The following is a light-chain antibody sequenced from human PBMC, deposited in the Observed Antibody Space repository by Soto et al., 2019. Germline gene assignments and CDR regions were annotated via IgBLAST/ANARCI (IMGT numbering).Light chain of an antibody. V-gene: IGKV3-15*01. CDR2: RAS. CDR1: QSINSN. CDR3: QQYNNWPRAT. J-gene: IGKJ4*01. Sequence: IVMTQSPATLSVSPGERATLSCRASQSINSNLAWYQQKPGQAPRLLMFRASIRATGFPARFSGSGSGTEFNITISSLQSEDSAIHYCQQYNNWPRATFGGGTKVEIK.